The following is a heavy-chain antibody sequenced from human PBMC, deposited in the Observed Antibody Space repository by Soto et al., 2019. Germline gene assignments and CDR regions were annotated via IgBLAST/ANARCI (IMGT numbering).Heavy chain of an antibody. V-gene: IGHV4-34*01. CDR3: ARTGGMDV. Sequence: QVQLQQWGAGLLKPSETLSLTCAVYGGSFSGYYWSWIRQPPGKGLEWIGEINHSGNTNYNPSLKGRVTELVDTSKYQVSQKLSSVPAADTAVYYCARTGGMDVWGQGTTVTVSS. J-gene: IGHJ6*02. CDR2: INHSGNT. CDR1: GGSFSGYY.